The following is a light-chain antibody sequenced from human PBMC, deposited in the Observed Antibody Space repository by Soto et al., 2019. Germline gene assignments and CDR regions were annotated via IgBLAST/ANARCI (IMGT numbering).Light chain of an antibody. CDR2: GAS. CDR3: QQYDNSPIT. Sequence: ETVLPHSLATVSLSTGERANLSCRARQSVCSSYLAWYKQKPGQAPRLFIYGASSRATGIPDRFSGTESETDFTLTISRLEPEDFAVYYCQQYDNSPITFGQGTRLGL. J-gene: IGKJ5*01. V-gene: IGKV3-20*01. CDR1: QSVCSSY.